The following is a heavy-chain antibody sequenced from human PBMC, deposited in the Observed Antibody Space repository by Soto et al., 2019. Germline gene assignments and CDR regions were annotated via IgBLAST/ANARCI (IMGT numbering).Heavy chain of an antibody. CDR1: GFTFSRYA. J-gene: IGHJ3*02. V-gene: IGHV3-23*01. CDR3: AKVSSSIWSDAFDI. D-gene: IGHD6-13*01. Sequence: QPGGSLRLSCAASGFTFSRYAMSWVRQAPGKGLEWVSGISGSGGSKYSADSVKGRFTISRDTSKNTLYLLMNSLRADDTAVYYCAKVSSSIWSDAFDIWGRGTMVTVSS. CDR2: ISGSGGSK.